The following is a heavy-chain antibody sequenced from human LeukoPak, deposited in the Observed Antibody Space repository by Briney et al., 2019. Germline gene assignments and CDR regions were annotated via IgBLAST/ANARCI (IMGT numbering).Heavy chain of an antibody. CDR1: GFTFSGYG. J-gene: IGHJ4*02. CDR3: ATGADYDFWSGYYWYFDY. CDR2: IQYDGSNK. Sequence: GGSLRLSCAASGFTFSGYGMHWVRQAPGKGLQWVAFIQYDGSNKFYADSVKGRFTISRDNSKNTLWLQMNSLRAEDTAVYYCATGADYDFWSGYYWYFDYWGQGTPVTVSS. D-gene: IGHD3-3*01. V-gene: IGHV3-30*02.